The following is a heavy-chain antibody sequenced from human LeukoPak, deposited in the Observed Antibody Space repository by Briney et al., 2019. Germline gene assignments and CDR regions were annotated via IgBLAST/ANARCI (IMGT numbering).Heavy chain of an antibody. CDR2: IWYDGSNK. J-gene: IGHJ6*03. D-gene: IGHD2-15*01. CDR3: AKTPPFSYYYMDV. V-gene: IGHV3-33*06. CDR1: GFTFSSYG. Sequence: GGSLRLFCAASGFTFSSYGMHWVRQAPGKGLDWVAVIWYDGSNKYYADSVKGRFTIYRDNSKNTLYLQMNSLRAEDTAVYYCAKTPPFSYYYMDVWGKGTTVTVSS.